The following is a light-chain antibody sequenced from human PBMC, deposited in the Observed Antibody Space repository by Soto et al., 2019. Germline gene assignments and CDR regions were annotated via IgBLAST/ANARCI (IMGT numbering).Light chain of an antibody. J-gene: IGKJ1*01. CDR3: QQYYGTRWT. CDR2: WAS. V-gene: IGKV4-1*01. CDR1: QSVLYSSNHKNY. Sequence: DIVMTQSPDSLAVSMGERATINCKSSQSVLYSSNHKNYLAWYQQKPGQPTKLLIYWASTRESGVPDRIICSRAVTDFNLAISSLQAEDGAAYYCQQYYGTRWTFGQGTKGEVK.